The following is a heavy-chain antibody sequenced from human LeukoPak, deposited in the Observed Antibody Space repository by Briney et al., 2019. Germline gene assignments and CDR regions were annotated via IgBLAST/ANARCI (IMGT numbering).Heavy chain of an antibody. CDR3: AKDYYDSSGYYYSY. D-gene: IGHD3-22*01. J-gene: IGHJ4*02. V-gene: IGHV3-30*02. CDR2: IRYDGSNK. Sequence: AGGSLRLSCAASGFTFSSYGMHWVRQAPGKGLEWVAFIRYDGSNKYYADSVKGRFTISRDNSKNTLYLQMNSLRAEDTAAYYCAKDYYDSSGYYYSYWGQGTLVTVSS. CDR1: GFTFSSYG.